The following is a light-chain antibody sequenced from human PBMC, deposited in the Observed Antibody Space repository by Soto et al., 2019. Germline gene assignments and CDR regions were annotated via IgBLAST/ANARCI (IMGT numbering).Light chain of an antibody. V-gene: IGLV3-21*02. J-gene: IGLJ1*01. CDR3: HVWDSSGCHPKNV. CDR2: DNG. CDR1: NIGSTS. Sequence: SYELTQPPSVSVAPGQTARIACGGSNIGSTSVHWYQQKPRQAPVLVVYDNGARPSMIPERVSGSNSGNTATLTSTSVEAGDEADYCCHVWDSSGCHPKNVFGSGTKLTVL.